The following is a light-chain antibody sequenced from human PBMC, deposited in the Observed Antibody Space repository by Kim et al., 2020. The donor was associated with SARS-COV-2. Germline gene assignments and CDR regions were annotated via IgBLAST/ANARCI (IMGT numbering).Light chain of an antibody. V-gene: IGLV3-19*01. CDR3: NSRDSKDNVV. CDR1: SLRSYY. CDR2: DKN. J-gene: IGLJ2*01. Sequence: VALGQRVRITCQGDSLRSYYATWYQQKPGQAQIRVIYDKNNPPSGIPDRFSGSSSGNTASLTITGTQAGDEADYYCNSRDSKDNVVFGGGTQLTVL.